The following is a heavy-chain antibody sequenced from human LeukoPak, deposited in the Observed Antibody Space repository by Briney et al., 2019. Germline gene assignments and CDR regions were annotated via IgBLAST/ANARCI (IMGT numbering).Heavy chain of an antibody. Sequence: PGTSLRLSCAVSGFSLGNYGMHWVRQAPDKGLEWVAMISHDGGARYYGDSVKGRLTISRDNSENTLYLQMNSLRVEDTAVYYCARDWGSSGWYNWFDPWGQGTLVTVSS. CDR2: ISHDGGAR. CDR3: ARDWGSSGWYNWFDP. D-gene: IGHD6-19*01. CDR1: GFSLGNYG. V-gene: IGHV3-30*03. J-gene: IGHJ5*02.